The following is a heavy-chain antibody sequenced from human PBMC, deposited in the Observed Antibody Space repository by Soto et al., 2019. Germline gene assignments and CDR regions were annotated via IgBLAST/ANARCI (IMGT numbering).Heavy chain of an antibody. Sequence: PGGSLRLSCAASGFPFSSYAMSWVRQAPGKGLEWVSSITGSGGSTYNADSVKGRFTISRDNSENTLYLQMNSLRAEDTAVYYCAKEYSDFLTAYYGPLNIYYYYSGMDVWGQGTTVTVSS. CDR2: ITGSGGST. J-gene: IGHJ6*02. CDR3: AKEYSDFLTAYYGPLNIYYYYSGMDV. CDR1: GFPFSSYA. V-gene: IGHV3-23*01. D-gene: IGHD3-9*01.